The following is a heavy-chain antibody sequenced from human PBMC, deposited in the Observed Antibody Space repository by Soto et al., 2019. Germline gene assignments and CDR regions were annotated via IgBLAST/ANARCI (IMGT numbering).Heavy chain of an antibody. CDR3: AKTGTDGSWFDP. J-gene: IGHJ5*02. Sequence: ASGPTLVNPTQTLTLTCTFSGFSLSTSGMRVSWIRQPPGKALEWLARIDWDDDKFYSTSLRTRLTISKDTSKNQVVLTMTNMDPVDTATYYCAKTGTDGSWFDPWRQGTLVTVSS. D-gene: IGHD1-1*01. CDR1: GFSLSTSGMR. V-gene: IGHV2-70*04. CDR2: IDWDDDK.